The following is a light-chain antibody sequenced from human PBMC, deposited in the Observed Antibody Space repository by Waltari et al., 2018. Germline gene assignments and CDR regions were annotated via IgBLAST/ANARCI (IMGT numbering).Light chain of an antibody. CDR1: RSVGTS. CDR2: GAS. J-gene: IGKJ4*01. CDR3: QQYTRPLPFT. Sequence: EIVLTQSPGTLSLSPGEGATLSCRASRSVGTSLAWYQHRPGQAPRLLIYGASRRATDIPDRFSGGGSETDFTLTISYLAPEDFAEYYCQQYTRPLPFTFGGGTRLEIK. V-gene: IGKV3-20*01.